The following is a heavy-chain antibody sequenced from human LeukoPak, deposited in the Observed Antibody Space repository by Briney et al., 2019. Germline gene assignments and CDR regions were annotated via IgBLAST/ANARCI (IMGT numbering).Heavy chain of an antibody. CDR3: ARGITMIVVADI. Sequence: QSSETLSLTCTVSGYSISSGYYWGWIRQPPGKGLEWIGSIYHSGSTYYNPSLKSRVTISVDTSKNQFSLKLSSVTAADTAVYYCARGITMIVVADIWGQGTLVTVSS. CDR1: GYSISSGYY. CDR2: IYHSGST. D-gene: IGHD3-22*01. V-gene: IGHV4-38-2*02. J-gene: IGHJ4*02.